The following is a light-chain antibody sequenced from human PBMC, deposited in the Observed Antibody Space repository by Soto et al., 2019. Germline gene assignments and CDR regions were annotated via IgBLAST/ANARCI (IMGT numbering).Light chain of an antibody. Sequence: DIQMTQSPSTLSASVGDRVTITCRESQSISSYLNWYQQTPGKAPKVXIYAASSLQSGVPSRFSGSGAGTDCTRTISSLQPEDVATDYCQHCYSTSYTFGQGTKVDIK. CDR2: AAS. CDR1: QSISSY. CDR3: QHCYSTSYT. V-gene: IGKV1-39*01. J-gene: IGKJ2*01.